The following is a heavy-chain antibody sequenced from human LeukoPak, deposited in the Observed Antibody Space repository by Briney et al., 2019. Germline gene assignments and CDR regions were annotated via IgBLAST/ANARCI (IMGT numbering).Heavy chain of an antibody. CDR2: IYYSGST. Sequence: SETLSLTCTVSGGSISSSSYYWGWIRQPPGKGLEWIGSIYYSGSTYYNPSLKSRVTISVDTSKNQFSLKLSSVTAADTAVYYCAREGSSSWLRGGSSFDYWGQGTLVTVS. J-gene: IGHJ4*02. D-gene: IGHD6-13*01. CDR3: AREGSSSWLRGGSSFDY. V-gene: IGHV4-39*07. CDR1: GGSISSSSYY.